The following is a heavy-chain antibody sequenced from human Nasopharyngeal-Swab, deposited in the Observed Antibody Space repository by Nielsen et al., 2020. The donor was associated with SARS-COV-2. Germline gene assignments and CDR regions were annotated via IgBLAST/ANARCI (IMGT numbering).Heavy chain of an antibody. CDR2: ISAFNGNT. CDR1: DYMFDSFG. Sequence: ASVKVSCKASDYMFDSFGFSWVRQAPGQGLEWMGWISAFNGNTNYAHQFRGRVTMTTDASTSTAYMELTRLRSDDTAVYYCARGGGQVVVGPTAFFDNWGQGTLVTVSS. CDR3: ARGGGQVVVGPTAFFDN. D-gene: IGHD2-21*01. J-gene: IGHJ4*02. V-gene: IGHV1-18*04.